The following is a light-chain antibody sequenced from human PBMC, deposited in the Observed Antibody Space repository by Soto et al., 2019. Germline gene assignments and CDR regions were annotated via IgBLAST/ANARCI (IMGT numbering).Light chain of an antibody. CDR3: ISYTDRQSYL. J-gene: IGLJ1*01. Sequence: QSVLTQPASVSGSPGQSITISCSGTSSDIGSYDHVAWYQQFPGKSPKLIIYAVSDRPSGVSDRFSGSTSGISASLTISGLQTEDEADYYCISYTDRQSYLFGTGTKGTVL. V-gene: IGLV2-14*03. CDR1: SSDIGSYDH. CDR2: AVS.